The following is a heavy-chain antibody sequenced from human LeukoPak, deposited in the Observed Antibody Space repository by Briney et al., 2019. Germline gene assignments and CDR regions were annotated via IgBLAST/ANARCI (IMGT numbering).Heavy chain of an antibody. D-gene: IGHD5-18*01. CDR2: IGGNGDST. CDR3: AKDRGALVDTGTLNY. Sequence: GGSLRLSCAASGITFGSYAMSWVRQAPGKGLEWVSGIGGNGDSTSHADSVKGRFTISRDNSKNTLYLQMNGLRAEDTAVYYCAKDRGALVDTGTLNYWGQGTLVTVSS. CDR1: GITFGSYA. V-gene: IGHV3-23*01. J-gene: IGHJ4*02.